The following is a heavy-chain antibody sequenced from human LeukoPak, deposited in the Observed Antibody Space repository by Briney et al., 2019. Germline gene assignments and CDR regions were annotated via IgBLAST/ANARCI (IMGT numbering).Heavy chain of an antibody. CDR3: ASLIRAYGMDV. Sequence: SETLSLTCTVSGGSISSSSYYWGWIRQPPGKGLEWIGSIYYSGSTYYNPSLKSRVTISVDTSKNQFSLKLSSVTAADTAVYYCASLIRAYGMDVWGQGTTVTVSS. J-gene: IGHJ6*02. D-gene: IGHD3-10*01. CDR1: GGSISSSSYY. V-gene: IGHV4-39*07. CDR2: IYYSGST.